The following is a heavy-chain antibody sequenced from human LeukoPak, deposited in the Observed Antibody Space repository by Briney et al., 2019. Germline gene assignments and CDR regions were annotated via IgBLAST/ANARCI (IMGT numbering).Heavy chain of an antibody. CDR2: IIPIFGTA. CDR3: ARGLRDIVVVPAAIAPHYYYMDV. J-gene: IGHJ6*03. Sequence: ASVKVSCKASGGTFSSYAISWVRQAPGQGLEWMGGIIPIFGTADYAQKFQGRVTITTDESTSTAYMELSSLRSEDTAVYYCARGLRDIVVVPAAIAPHYYYMDVWGKGTTVTVSS. CDR1: GGTFSSYA. D-gene: IGHD2-2*02. V-gene: IGHV1-69*05.